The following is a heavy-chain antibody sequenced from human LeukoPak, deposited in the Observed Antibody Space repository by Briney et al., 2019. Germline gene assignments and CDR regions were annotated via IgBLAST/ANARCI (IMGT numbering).Heavy chain of an antibody. J-gene: IGHJ4*02. V-gene: IGHV4-34*01. Sequence: SETLSLTCAAYGGSFSGYYWSWIRQPPGKGLEWIAEINHSGSTNYNPSLKSRVTTSVDTSKNQFSLKLSSVTAADTAVYYCARGPYCYGSGSYYSRWGQGTLVTVSS. CDR3: ARGPYCYGSGSYYSR. CDR2: INHSGST. CDR1: GGSFSGYY. D-gene: IGHD3-10*01.